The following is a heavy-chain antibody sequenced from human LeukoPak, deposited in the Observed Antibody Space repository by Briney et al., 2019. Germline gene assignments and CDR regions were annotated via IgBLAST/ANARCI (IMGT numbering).Heavy chain of an antibody. CDR3: AREVVTAGPDLAPYFDH. D-gene: IGHD2-21*02. Sequence: GGSLRLSCVVSGLTFSSYAMIWVGQAPGKGLEWVPAIRGSGGSTHYADSVKGRFTTSRDNAKNSLYLHMNSLRAEDTAIYYCAREVVTAGPDLAPYFDHWGQGTLVTVSS. CDR2: IRGSGGST. CDR1: GLTFSSYA. J-gene: IGHJ4*02. V-gene: IGHV3-23*01.